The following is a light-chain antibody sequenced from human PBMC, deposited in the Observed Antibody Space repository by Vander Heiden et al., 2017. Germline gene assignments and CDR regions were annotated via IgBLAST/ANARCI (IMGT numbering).Light chain of an antibody. J-gene: IGKJ4*01. V-gene: IGKV1-39*01. CDR1: QSISSY. CDR3: QQSYSTRPS. CDR2: AAS. Sequence: DIKMTQSPSSLSASVGDRVTITCRASQSISSYLNWYQQKPGKAPKRLIYAASSLQSGVPSRFRGSGSGTDFTLTISSLQPEDFATYYCQQSYSTRPSFGGGTKVEIK.